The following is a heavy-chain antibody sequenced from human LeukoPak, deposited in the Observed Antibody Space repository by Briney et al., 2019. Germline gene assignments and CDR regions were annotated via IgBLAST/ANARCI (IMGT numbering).Heavy chain of an antibody. D-gene: IGHD6-19*01. CDR2: INPSGGST. J-gene: IGHJ6*03. V-gene: IGHV1-46*01. CDR1: GYTFTSFY. Sequence: ASVKVSCKASGYTFTSFYMHWVRQAPGQGLEWMGIINPSGGSTSYAQKFQGRVTITADKSTSTAYMELSSLRSEDTAVYYCARVSAVAGTYYYMDVWGKGTTVTVSS. CDR3: ARVSAVAGTYYYMDV.